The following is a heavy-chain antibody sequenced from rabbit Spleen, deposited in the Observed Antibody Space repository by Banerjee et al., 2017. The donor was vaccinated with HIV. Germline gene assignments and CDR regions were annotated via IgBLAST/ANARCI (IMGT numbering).Heavy chain of an antibody. D-gene: IGHD1-1*01. Sequence: QSLEESGGDLVKPGASLTLTCKASGFTISSTYWICWVRQAPGKGLEWIACIDDVDGSTYYASWAKGRFTISKTSSNTVTLQMTSLTAADTATCFCARDLVGVIGWNFNLWGPGTLVTVS. CDR3: ARDLVGVIGWNFNL. J-gene: IGHJ4*01. CDR1: GFTISSTYW. CDR2: IDDVDGST. V-gene: IGHV1S40*01.